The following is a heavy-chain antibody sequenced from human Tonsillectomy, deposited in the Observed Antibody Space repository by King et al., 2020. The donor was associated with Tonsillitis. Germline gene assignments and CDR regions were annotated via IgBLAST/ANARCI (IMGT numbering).Heavy chain of an antibody. CDR2: ISYDGSNK. CDR3: ARDECSAGYCYYDRDYYYYYGMDV. Sequence: VQLVESGGGVVQPGRSLRLSCAASGFTFITYAMHWVRQAPGKGLEWVAVISYDGSNKYYADSVKGRFTISRDNSKNTLYLQMNSLRAEDTAVYYCARDECSAGYCYYDRDYYYYYGMDVWGQGTTVTVSS. V-gene: IGHV3-30*04. J-gene: IGHJ6*02. CDR1: GFTFITYA. D-gene: IGHD2-15*01.